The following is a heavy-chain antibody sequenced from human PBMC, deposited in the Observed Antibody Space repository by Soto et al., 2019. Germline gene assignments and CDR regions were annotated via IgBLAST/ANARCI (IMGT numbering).Heavy chain of an antibody. D-gene: IGHD3-3*01. CDR2: INHSGST. CDR1: GWSFSGYY. V-gene: IGHV4-34*01. J-gene: IGHJ6*03. Sequence: SETLSLTCAVYGWSFSGYYWSWIRQPPGKGLEWIGEINHSGSTNYNPSLKSRVTISVDTSKNQFSLKLSSVTAADTAVYYCARGRVTTARRGSYYYYMDVWGKGTTVT. CDR3: ARGRVTTARRGSYYYYMDV.